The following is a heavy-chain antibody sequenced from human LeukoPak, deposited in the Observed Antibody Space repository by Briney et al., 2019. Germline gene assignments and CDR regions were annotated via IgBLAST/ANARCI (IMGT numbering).Heavy chain of an antibody. D-gene: IGHD3-22*01. Sequence: SETLSLTCTVSGGSISSYYWSWIRQPAGKGLEWIGRIYTSGSTNYNPSLKSRVTMSVDTSKNQFSLKLSSVTAADTAVYYCARDLSSGYHYGANWFDPWGQGTLVTVSS. CDR3: ARDLSSGYHYGANWFDP. CDR1: GGSISSYY. V-gene: IGHV4-4*07. CDR2: IYTSGST. J-gene: IGHJ5*02.